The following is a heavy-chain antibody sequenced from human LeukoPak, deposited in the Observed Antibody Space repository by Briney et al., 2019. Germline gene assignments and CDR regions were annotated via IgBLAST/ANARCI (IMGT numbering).Heavy chain of an antibody. V-gene: IGHV3-74*01. D-gene: IGHD5-18*01. Sequence: SGGSLRLSCAASGFTFTTYWMHWVRQAPGKGLVWVSHINSDGSITSYADSVKGRFTISRDNAKNTLYLQMNSLRAEGTAVYYCARDAVDTANAVWGQGTMVTVSS. CDR3: ARDAVDTANAV. J-gene: IGHJ3*01. CDR1: GFTFTTYW. CDR2: INSDGSIT.